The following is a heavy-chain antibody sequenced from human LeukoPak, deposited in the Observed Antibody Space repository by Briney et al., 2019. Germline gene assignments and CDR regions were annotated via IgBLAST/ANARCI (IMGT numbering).Heavy chain of an antibody. D-gene: IGHD6-13*01. Sequence: GASVKVSCKASGGTFSSYAISWVRQAPGQGLEWMGGIIPIFGTANYAQKFQGRVTITTDESTSAAYMELSSLRSEDTAVYYCAGDWYLGAFDIWGQGTMVTVSS. CDR1: GGTFSSYA. CDR2: IIPIFGTA. V-gene: IGHV1-69*05. CDR3: AGDWYLGAFDI. J-gene: IGHJ3*02.